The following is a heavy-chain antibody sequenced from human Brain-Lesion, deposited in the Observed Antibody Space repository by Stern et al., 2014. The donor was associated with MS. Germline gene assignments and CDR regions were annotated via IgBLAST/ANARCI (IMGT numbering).Heavy chain of an antibody. Sequence: QVQLVQSGAEVKKPGASVKVSCKVSGYTLSELSMHWVRQAPRKGLEWMGGFDPEDGETIYAQKFQGRVTMTEDTSTDTAYMELSSLRSEDTAVYYCATLSPGAGGNYYRHFDYWGQGTLVTVSS. CDR1: GYTLSELS. CDR3: ATLSPGAGGNYYRHFDY. D-gene: IGHD1-26*01. V-gene: IGHV1-24*01. J-gene: IGHJ4*02. CDR2: FDPEDGET.